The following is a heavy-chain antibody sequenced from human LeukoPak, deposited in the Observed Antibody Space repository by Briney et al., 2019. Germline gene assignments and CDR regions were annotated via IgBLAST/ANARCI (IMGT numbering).Heavy chain of an antibody. D-gene: IGHD3-9*01. J-gene: IGHJ6*03. Sequence: SETLSLTCAVYGGSFSGYYWSWIRQPPGKGLEWIGEINHSGSTNYNPSLKSRVTISVDTSKNQFSLKLSSVTAADTAVYYCARTRRNYDILTGYYRQNYYYYYMDVWGKGTTVTISS. CDR2: INHSGST. V-gene: IGHV4-34*01. CDR3: ARTRRNYDILTGYYRQNYYYYYMDV. CDR1: GGSFSGYY.